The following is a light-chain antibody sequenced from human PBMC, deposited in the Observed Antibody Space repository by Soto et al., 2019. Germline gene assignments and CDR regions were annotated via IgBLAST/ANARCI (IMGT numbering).Light chain of an antibody. J-gene: IGKJ4*01. CDR1: QSVSSN. CDR2: GAS. Sequence: EIVMTQSPATLSVSPGERATLSCRASQSVSSNLAWYQQKPGQAPRLLIYGASTRATGIPARFSGSGSGTDFPPTISTLQFKFFPFFYCKNKNNGPPLTSGRGT. V-gene: IGKV3-15*01. CDR3: KNKNNGPPLT.